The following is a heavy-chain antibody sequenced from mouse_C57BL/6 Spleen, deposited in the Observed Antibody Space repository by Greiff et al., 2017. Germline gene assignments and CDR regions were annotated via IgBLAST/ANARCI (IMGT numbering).Heavy chain of an antibody. CDR3: ASGSIYYYGSSYFDY. D-gene: IGHD1-1*01. CDR1: GYTFTSSW. V-gene: IGHV1-69*01. Sequence: QVQLQQPGAELVMPGASVKLSCKASGYTFTSSWLHWVKQRPGQGLEWIGEIDPSDSYTNYNQKFKGKSTLTVDKSSSTAYMQLSSLTSEDSAVYYCASGSIYYYGSSYFDYWGQGTTLTVSS. J-gene: IGHJ2*01. CDR2: IDPSDSYT.